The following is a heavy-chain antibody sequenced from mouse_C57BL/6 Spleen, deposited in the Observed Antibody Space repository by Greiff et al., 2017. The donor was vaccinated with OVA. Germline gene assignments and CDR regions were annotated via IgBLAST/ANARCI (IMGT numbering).Heavy chain of an antibody. Sequence: EVQLQQSGPELVKPGASVKISCKASGYTFTDYYMNWVKQSHGKSLEWIGDINPNNGGTSYNQKFKGKATLTVDKSSSTAYMELRSLTSEDSAVYYCARKGTVVAPGFAYWGQGTLVTVSA. CDR3: ARKGTVVAPGFAY. CDR2: INPNNGGT. D-gene: IGHD1-1*01. CDR1: GYTFTDYY. V-gene: IGHV1-26*01. J-gene: IGHJ3*01.